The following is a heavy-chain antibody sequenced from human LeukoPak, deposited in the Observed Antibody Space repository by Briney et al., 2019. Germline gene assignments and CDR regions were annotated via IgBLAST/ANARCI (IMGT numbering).Heavy chain of an antibody. CDR1: GGSFSGYY. V-gene: IGHV4-34*01. Sequence: SETLTLTCAVYGGSFSGYYWSWIRQPPGKGLEWIGEINHSGSTNYNPSLKSRVTISVDTSKNQFSLKLSSVTAADTAVYYCASPSKGYWGQGTLVTVSS. CDR2: INHSGST. CDR3: ASPSKGY. J-gene: IGHJ4*02.